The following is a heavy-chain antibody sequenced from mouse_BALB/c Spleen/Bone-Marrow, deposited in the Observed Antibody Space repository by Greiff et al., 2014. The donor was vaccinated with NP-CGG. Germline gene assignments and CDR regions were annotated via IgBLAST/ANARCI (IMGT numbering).Heavy chain of an antibody. CDR1: GYTFTDYA. Sequence: VQLQQSGPELVRPGVSVKISCKGSGYTFTDYAKHWVKQSHAKSLEWIGVISTYSGNTNYNQKFKGKATMTVDKSSSTAYMELARLTSEDSAIYYCARYGYGSSYYAMDYWGQGTSVTVSS. J-gene: IGHJ4*01. CDR3: ARYGYGSSYYAMDY. D-gene: IGHD1-1*01. V-gene: IGHV1-67*01. CDR2: ISTYSGNT.